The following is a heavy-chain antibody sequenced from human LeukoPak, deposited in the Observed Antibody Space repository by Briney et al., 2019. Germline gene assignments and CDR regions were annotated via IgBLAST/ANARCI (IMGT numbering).Heavy chain of an antibody. J-gene: IGHJ6*03. Sequence: SETLSLTCTVSGGSISSSSYYWGWIRQPPGKGLEWIGSIYYSGSTYYNPSLKSRVTISVDTSKNQFSLKLSSVTAADTAVYYCAREPKDYYYYYMDVWGKGTTVTISS. CDR2: IYYSGST. CDR3: AREPKDYYYYYMDV. CDR1: GGSISSSSYY. V-gene: IGHV4-39*07.